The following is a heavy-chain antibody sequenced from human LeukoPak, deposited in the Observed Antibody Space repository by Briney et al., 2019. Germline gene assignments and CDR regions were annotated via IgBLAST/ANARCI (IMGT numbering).Heavy chain of an antibody. Sequence: SETLSLTCTVSGYSIGSGYYWGWIRQPPGKGLEWIGSIYHSGSTYYNPSLKSRVTISVDTSKNQFSLKLSSVTAADTAVYYCARGVVPAANDAFDIWGQGTMVTVSS. V-gene: IGHV4-38-2*02. D-gene: IGHD2-2*01. CDR1: GYSIGSGYY. J-gene: IGHJ3*02. CDR2: IYHSGST. CDR3: ARGVVPAANDAFDI.